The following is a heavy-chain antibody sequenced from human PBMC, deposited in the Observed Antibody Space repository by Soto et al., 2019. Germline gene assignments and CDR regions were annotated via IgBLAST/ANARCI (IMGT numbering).Heavy chain of an antibody. CDR1: GASFSSSDDY. CDR3: ARRHHAQPPPV. V-gene: IGHV4-39*01. D-gene: IGHD6-13*01. CDR2: IDYGGNT. Sequence: QLQLQESGPGLVKPSETLSLTCSVSGASFSSSDDYWVWIRQPPGKGLEWIGSIDYGGNTYYNPSLSSRVTVSADTSKNQFSLQLTSVTAADTAVYYCARRHHAQPPPVWGKGTTVTISS. J-gene: IGHJ6*04.